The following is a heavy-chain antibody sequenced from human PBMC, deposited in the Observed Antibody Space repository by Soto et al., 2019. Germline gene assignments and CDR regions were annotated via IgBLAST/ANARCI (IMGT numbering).Heavy chain of an antibody. V-gene: IGHV3-73*02. CDR2: IRSKANSYAT. CDR1: GFTFSGST. D-gene: IGHD4-17*01. J-gene: IGHJ4*02. CDR3: SSLPDGDYGMGFDH. Sequence: EVQLVESGGGLVQPGGSLKLSCAASGFTFSGSTMHWVRQASGKGLEWVGRIRSKANSYATAYAASVKGRFTISRDDSKNTTYLQMNSLKNEDTAVYYCSSLPDGDYGMGFDHWGQGTLVTVSS.